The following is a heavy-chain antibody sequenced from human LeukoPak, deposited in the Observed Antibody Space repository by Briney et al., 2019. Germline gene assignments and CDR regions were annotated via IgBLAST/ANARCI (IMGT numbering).Heavy chain of an antibody. V-gene: IGHV4-34*01. CDR1: GGSISGYY. D-gene: IGHD4-23*01. CDR2: INHSGST. J-gene: IGHJ4*02. Sequence: SETLSLTCAVYGGSISGYYWSWIRQPPGKGLEWIGEINHSGSTNYNPSLRSRVTISVDTSKNQFSLKLSSVTAADTAVYYCARALDYGGNRPFDYWGQGTLVTVSS. CDR3: ARALDYGGNRPFDY.